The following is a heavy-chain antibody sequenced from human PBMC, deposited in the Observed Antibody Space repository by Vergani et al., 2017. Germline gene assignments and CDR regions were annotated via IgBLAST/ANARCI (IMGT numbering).Heavy chain of an antibody. CDR1: GFTVSTDY. V-gene: IGHV3-66*01. D-gene: IGHD1-1*01. Sequence: EVQLVESGGGLVQPGGSLTLSCAASGFTVSTDYFSWVRQAPGKGLEWVSILYRGAFTSYTDSVKGRFTVSRDISKNSLFLQMNSLRAEDTAVYYCARCGQLERLDVNWFDPWGQGTLVTVSS. CDR2: LYRGAFT. J-gene: IGHJ5*02. CDR3: ARCGQLERLDVNWFDP.